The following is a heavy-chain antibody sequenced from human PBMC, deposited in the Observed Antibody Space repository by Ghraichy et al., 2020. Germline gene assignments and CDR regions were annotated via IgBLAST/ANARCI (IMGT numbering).Heavy chain of an antibody. Sequence: GGSLRLSCAASGFTFSSYGMHWVRQAPGKGLEWVAVISYDGSNKYYADSVKGRFTISRDNSKNTLYLQMNSLRAEDTAVYYCAKGGGIAAASDYWGQGTLVTVSS. CDR2: ISYDGSNK. V-gene: IGHV3-30*18. D-gene: IGHD6-13*01. J-gene: IGHJ4*02. CDR3: AKGGGIAAASDY. CDR1: GFTFSSYG.